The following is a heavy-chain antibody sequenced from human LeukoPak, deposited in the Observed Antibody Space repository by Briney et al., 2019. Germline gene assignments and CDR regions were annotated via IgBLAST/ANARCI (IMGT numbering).Heavy chain of an antibody. J-gene: IGHJ4*02. CDR2: IKPNSGGT. CDR3: ARDDGIAAARLGY. V-gene: IGHV1-2*02. CDR1: GYTFTGYY. Sequence: ASVKVSCKASGYTFTGYYMHWVRQAPGQGLEWMGWIKPNSGGTNYAQKFQGRVTMTRDTSISTAYMELSRLRSDDTAVYYCARDDGIAAARLGYWGQGTLVTVSS. D-gene: IGHD6-13*01.